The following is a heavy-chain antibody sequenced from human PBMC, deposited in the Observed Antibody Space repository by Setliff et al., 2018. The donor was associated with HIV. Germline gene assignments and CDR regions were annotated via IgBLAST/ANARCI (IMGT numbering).Heavy chain of an antibody. Sequence: SETLSLTCTVSGGSISSGNYYWSWIRQPAGKGLEWIGYIYYSGSTYYNPSLKSRVSISLDTSNNQFSLKVRSVTAADTAVYYCARSGSGWAITTDYYLDVWGKGTTVTVSS. CDR3: ARSGSGWAITTDYYLDV. CDR1: GGSISSGNYY. V-gene: IGHV4-61*10. CDR2: IYYSGST. D-gene: IGHD6-19*01. J-gene: IGHJ6*03.